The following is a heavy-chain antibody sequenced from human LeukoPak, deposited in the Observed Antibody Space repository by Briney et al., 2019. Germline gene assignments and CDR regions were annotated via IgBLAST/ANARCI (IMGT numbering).Heavy chain of an antibody. CDR2: ISAGASRT. CDR1: GFTFRNYA. J-gene: IGHJ4*02. D-gene: IGHD6-13*01. V-gene: IGHV3-23*01. Sequence: GGSLRLSCAASGFTFRNYAMAWVRQAPGKGLEWVSGISAGASRTYYTDSVRGRFTISRDNSENTLYLQMNSLRAEDTAVYYCARGSGSSWYFYFDYWGQGTLVTVSS. CDR3: ARGSGSSWYFYFDY.